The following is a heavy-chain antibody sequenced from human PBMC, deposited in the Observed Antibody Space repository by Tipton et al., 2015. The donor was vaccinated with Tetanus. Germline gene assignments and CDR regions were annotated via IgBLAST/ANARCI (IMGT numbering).Heavy chain of an antibody. D-gene: IGHD1-14*01. Sequence: TLSLTCTVSGGSISSDAHYWSWIRQAPGKGLEWLGYISHSGTTNYNPSLMSRVTISVDTSKNQFSLKLSSVTAADTAVYYCARGTGDYWGQGTLVTVSS. CDR2: ISHSGTT. J-gene: IGHJ4*02. CDR1: GGSISSDAHY. CDR3: ARGTGDY. V-gene: IGHV4-61*08.